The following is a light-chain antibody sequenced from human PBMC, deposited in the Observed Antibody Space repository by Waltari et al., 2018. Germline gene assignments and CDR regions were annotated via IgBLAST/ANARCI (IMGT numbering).Light chain of an antibody. J-gene: IGKJ1*01. V-gene: IGKV2-28*01. Sequence: DIVMTQSPLSLPVTPGEPASISCRSSQSLLHSNGYNCLDWYLQKPGQSPQLLVYLGSNRDSGGPDRFSGSGSGTDFTLKISRVQAEDVGVYYCMQALETWTFGQGTKVEIK. CDR3: MQALETWT. CDR1: QSLLHSNGYNC. CDR2: LGS.